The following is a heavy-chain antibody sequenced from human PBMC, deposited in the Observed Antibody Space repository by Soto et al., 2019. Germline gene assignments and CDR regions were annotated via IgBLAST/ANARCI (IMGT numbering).Heavy chain of an antibody. CDR3: AKGGGYEYWTVLEP. V-gene: IGHV3-7*01. D-gene: IGHD3-3*01. CDR1: GFPLSGSW. J-gene: IGHJ5*02. Sequence: GGSLRLTSTASGFPLSGSWMAWVRRAPAQGLEWVANIKQDEGEKYYADSVKGRFTIPRDNAKNSLYLQMSGLRDEDTATYYCAKGGGYEYWTVLEPWGQGTLVSVSS. CDR2: IKQDEGEK.